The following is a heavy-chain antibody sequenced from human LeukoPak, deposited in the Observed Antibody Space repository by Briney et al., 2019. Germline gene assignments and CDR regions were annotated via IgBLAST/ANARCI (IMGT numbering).Heavy chain of an antibody. V-gene: IGHV4-39*07. D-gene: IGHD3-10*01. CDR1: GYSISSDDYY. CDR3: ARDWGVRGRPGYMDV. J-gene: IGHJ6*03. Sequence: SETLSLTCTVSGYSISSDDYYWGWIRQPPGKGLEWIGEINHSGSTNYNPSLKSRVTISVDTSKNQVSLKLSSVTAADTAVYFCARDWGVRGRPGYMDVWGKGTTVTVSS. CDR2: INHSGST.